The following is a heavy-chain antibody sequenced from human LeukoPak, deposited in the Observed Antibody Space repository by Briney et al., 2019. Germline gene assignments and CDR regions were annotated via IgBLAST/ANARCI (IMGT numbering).Heavy chain of an antibody. D-gene: IGHD6-13*01. V-gene: IGHV3-21*01. Sequence: PGGSLRLSCAASGFTFSSYSMNWVRQAPGKGLEWVSSISSSSSYIYYADSVKGRFTISRDNAKNSLYLQMNSLRAEDTAVYYCARIAGSSAAAGNCWGQGTLVTVSS. CDR3: ARIAGSSAAAGNC. CDR1: GFTFSSYS. J-gene: IGHJ4*02. CDR2: ISSSSSYI.